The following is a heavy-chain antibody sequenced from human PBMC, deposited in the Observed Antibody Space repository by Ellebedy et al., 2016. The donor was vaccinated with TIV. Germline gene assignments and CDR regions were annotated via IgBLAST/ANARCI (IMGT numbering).Heavy chain of an antibody. V-gene: IGHV4-59*08. D-gene: IGHD6-19*01. Sequence: MPSETLSLTCTVSGGSISSYYWSWIRQPPGKGLEWIGYIYYSGSTNYNPSLKSRVTISVDTSKNQFSLKLSSVTAADTAVYYCARLDGDSSGWYLGFDYWGQGTLVTVSS. CDR1: GGSISSYY. CDR3: ARLDGDSSGWYLGFDY. J-gene: IGHJ4*02. CDR2: IYYSGST.